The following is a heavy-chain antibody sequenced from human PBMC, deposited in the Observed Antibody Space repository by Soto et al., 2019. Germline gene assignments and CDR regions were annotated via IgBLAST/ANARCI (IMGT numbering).Heavy chain of an antibody. CDR1: GYSFTSYW. V-gene: IGHV5-10-1*01. Sequence: GDALKISCKGSGYSFTSYWISWVRQMPGKGLEWMGRIDPSDSYTNYSPSFQGHVTISADKSISTAYLQWSSLKASDTAMYYCARQSRIVADGTMGWFDPWGQGTRVTVSA. CDR2: IDPSDSYT. J-gene: IGHJ5*02. CDR3: ARQSRIVADGTMGWFDP. D-gene: IGHD6-13*01.